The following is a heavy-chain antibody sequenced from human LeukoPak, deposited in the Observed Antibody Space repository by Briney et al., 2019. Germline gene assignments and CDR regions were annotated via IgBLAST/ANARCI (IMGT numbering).Heavy chain of an antibody. V-gene: IGHV4-59*08. D-gene: IGHD3-3*01. Sequence: SETLSLTCSVSGSSVRSYYWSWIRQPPGKGLEWIGYIHYSGSTNYNPSLKSRVIISIDTSKDEFSLKLSSVTAADTAVYYCAKSGLFYDFWSGQPDWGQGVLVTVSS. J-gene: IGHJ4*02. CDR1: GSSVRSYY. CDR3: AKSGLFYDFWSGQPD. CDR2: IHYSGST.